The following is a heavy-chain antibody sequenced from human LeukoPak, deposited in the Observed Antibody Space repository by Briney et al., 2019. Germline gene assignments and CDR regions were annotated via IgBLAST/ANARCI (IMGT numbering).Heavy chain of an antibody. CDR1: GGSISSYY. CDR3: ARFRYSYGYLDY. V-gene: IGHV4-59*01. Sequence: SETLSLTCTVSGGSISSYYWSWIRQPPGQGLEWIGYIYYSGSTNYNPSLKSRVTISVDTSKNQFSLKLSSVTAADTAVYYCARFRYSYGYLDYWGQGTLVTVSS. J-gene: IGHJ4*02. CDR2: IYYSGST. D-gene: IGHD5-18*01.